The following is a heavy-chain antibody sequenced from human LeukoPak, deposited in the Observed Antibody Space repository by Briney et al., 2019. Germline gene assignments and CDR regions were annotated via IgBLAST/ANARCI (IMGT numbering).Heavy chain of an antibody. Sequence: ASVKVSCKASGYTFTSYGISWVRQAPGQRLEWRGWISAYNGNTNYAQKLQGRVTMTTDTSTSTAYMELRSLRSDDTAVYYCARDLSGRVVFGGRVAFDIWGQGTMVTVSS. CDR2: ISAYNGNT. D-gene: IGHD3-16*01. V-gene: IGHV1-18*01. J-gene: IGHJ3*02. CDR3: ARDLSGRVVFGGRVAFDI. CDR1: GYTFTSYG.